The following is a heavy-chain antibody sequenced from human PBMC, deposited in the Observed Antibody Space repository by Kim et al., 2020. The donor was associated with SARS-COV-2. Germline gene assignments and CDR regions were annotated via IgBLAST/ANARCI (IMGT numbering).Heavy chain of an antibody. D-gene: IGHD6-6*01. CDR3: ARGHSSSAY. Sequence: ITNYNPSLKRRVTISVDTSKNQFSLRLSSVAAADTAVYYCARGHSSSAYWGQGTLVTVSS. V-gene: IGHV4-34*01. CDR2: IT. J-gene: IGHJ4*02.